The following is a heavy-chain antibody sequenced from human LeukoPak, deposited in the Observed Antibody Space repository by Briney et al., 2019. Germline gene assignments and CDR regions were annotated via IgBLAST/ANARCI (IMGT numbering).Heavy chain of an antibody. CDR1: GFTFSSYW. CDR3: SRSAYYDGSGNYYGY. J-gene: IGHJ4*02. CDR2: ISDGGSTT. Sequence: GGSLRLSCAASGFTFSSYWMHWVRQAPGKGLVWVSRISDGGSTTTYADSVKGRFTISRDNAKNTLYLQMNGLRAEDTAVYYCSRSAYYDGSGNYYGYWGQGTLVTVSS. V-gene: IGHV3-74*01. D-gene: IGHD3-22*01.